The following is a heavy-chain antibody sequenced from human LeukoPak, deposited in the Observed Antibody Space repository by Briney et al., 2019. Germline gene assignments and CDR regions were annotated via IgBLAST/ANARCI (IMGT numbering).Heavy chain of an antibody. D-gene: IGHD4-17*01. V-gene: IGHV3-23*01. CDR2: INSAGST. CDR3: AKDQNTVATAPFDY. Sequence: PGGSLRLSCAASGFTLSSYAMSWVRQAPGKGLEWVSAINSAGSTYYGDSVRGRFTISRDNSKNVLYLQMNSLRAEDTALYYCAKDQNTVATAPFDYWGQGTLVTVSS. CDR1: GFTLSSYA. J-gene: IGHJ4*02.